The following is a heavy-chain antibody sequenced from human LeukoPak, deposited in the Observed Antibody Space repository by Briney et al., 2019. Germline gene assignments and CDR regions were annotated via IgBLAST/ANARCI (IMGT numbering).Heavy chain of an antibody. V-gene: IGHV5-51*01. Sequence: PGESLKISCKGSGYSFASHWIGWVRQMPGKGLEWMGIIYPGESDTRYSPSFQGQVTISADKSISTAYLQWGSLKASDTAMYYCARIYTIFSGWFDPWGQGTLVTVSS. J-gene: IGHJ5*02. CDR3: ARIYTIFSGWFDP. CDR2: IYPGESDT. CDR1: GYSFASHW. D-gene: IGHD3-9*01.